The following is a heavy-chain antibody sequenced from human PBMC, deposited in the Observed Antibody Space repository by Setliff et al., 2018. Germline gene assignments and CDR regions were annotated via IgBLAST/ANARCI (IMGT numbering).Heavy chain of an antibody. D-gene: IGHD1-26*01. CDR1: GNSFTVFY. V-gene: IGHV1-2*02. CDR2: ISPHSGDT. Sequence: ASVKVSCKSSGNSFTVFYLHWVRQAPGQGLEWMGWISPHSGDTHYAQKFQSRVRMTRDTSTYAAYLELSDLTFDDTAMYYCARSGSFGMRYWFDYWGQGALVTVSS. CDR3: ARSGSFGMRYWFDY. J-gene: IGHJ4*02.